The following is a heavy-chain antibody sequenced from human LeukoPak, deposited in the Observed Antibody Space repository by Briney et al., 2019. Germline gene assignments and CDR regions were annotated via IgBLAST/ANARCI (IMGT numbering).Heavy chain of an antibody. V-gene: IGHV3-15*07. CDR3: ARAYYYGSGSSGFDY. CDR2: IKSKTDGGTA. D-gene: IGHD3-10*01. CDR1: GFAFTNAR. Sequence: GGSLRLSCAASGFAFTNARMNWVRQAPGKGLEWVGRIKSKTDGGTADYAAPVKGRFTISRDDSKNTLYLQMNSLKTEDTAVYYCARAYYYGSGSSGFDYWGQGTLVTVSS. J-gene: IGHJ4*02.